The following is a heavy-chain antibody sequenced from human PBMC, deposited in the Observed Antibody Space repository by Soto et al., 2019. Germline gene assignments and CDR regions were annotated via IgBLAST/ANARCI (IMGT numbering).Heavy chain of an antibody. J-gene: IGHJ4*02. V-gene: IGHV1-69*01. CDR2: IIPIFGTA. CDR3: ARASRAAAGDIDY. CDR1: GGTFSSYA. D-gene: IGHD6-13*01. Sequence: QVQLVQSGAEVKKPGSSVKVSCKASGGTFSSYAISWVRQAPGQGLEWMGGIIPIFGTANYAKKFQGRVTITADESTSTAYMGLSSLRSEDTAVYYCARASRAAAGDIDYWGQGTLVTVSS.